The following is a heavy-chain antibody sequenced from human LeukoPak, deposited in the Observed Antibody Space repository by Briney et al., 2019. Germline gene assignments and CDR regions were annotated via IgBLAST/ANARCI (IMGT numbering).Heavy chain of an antibody. Sequence: GRSLRLSCAASGFTFSSFGMHWVRQAPGKGLEWVAVISYDGSSEHYADSVKGRFTISRDNSKSTLYLHMNSLRAEDTAVYFCARGEGVIYTYGYSDYWGQGTLVTVSS. CDR3: ARGEGVIYTYGYSDY. D-gene: IGHD5-18*01. V-gene: IGHV3-30*03. CDR1: GFTFSSFG. J-gene: IGHJ4*02. CDR2: ISYDGSSE.